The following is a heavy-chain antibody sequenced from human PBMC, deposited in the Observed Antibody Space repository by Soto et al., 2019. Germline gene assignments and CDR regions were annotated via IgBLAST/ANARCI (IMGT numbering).Heavy chain of an antibody. CDR3: ARVLFHGGPECFDS. CDR2: IYYGGTT. D-gene: IGHD4-17*01. CDR1: GGSMRSGGYY. J-gene: IGHJ4*02. V-gene: IGHV4-31*03. Sequence: ASETLSLTCTVSGGSMRSGGYYWSWIRQHPGKGLEWIGFIYYGGTTYYNPSLKSRVAISVDTSKNQFTLKLNSVTAADTAVYYCARVLFHGGPECFDSWGQGTLVTVSS.